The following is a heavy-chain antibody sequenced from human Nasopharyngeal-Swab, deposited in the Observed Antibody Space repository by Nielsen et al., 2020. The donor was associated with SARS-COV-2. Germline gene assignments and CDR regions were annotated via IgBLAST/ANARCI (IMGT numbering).Heavy chain of an antibody. CDR1: GFTFSSYA. Sequence: GESLKISCAASGFTFSSYAMSWVRQAPGKGLEWVSAIRGSGGSTYYADSVKGRFTISRDNSKNTLYLQMNSLRAEDTAVYYCAKEVQLERTTGYYYYYGMDVWGQGTTVTVSS. J-gene: IGHJ6*02. CDR3: AKEVQLERTTGYYYYYGMDV. D-gene: IGHD1-1*01. V-gene: IGHV3-23*01. CDR2: IRGSGGST.